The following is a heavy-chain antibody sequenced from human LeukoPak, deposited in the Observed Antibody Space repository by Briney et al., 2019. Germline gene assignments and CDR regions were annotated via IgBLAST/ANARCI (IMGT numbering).Heavy chain of an antibody. J-gene: IGHJ6*02. D-gene: IGHD2-2*01. CDR1: GYTFTSYD. CDR2: MNPNSGNT. CDR3: ARPYCSSTSCYSLVGYYGMDV. Sequence: WASVKVSCKASGYTFTSYDINWVRQATGQGLEWMGWMNPNSGNTDYAQKFQGRVTMTRNTSISTAYMELSSLRSEDTAVYYCARPYCSSTSCYSLVGYYGMDVWGQGTTVTVSS. V-gene: IGHV1-8*01.